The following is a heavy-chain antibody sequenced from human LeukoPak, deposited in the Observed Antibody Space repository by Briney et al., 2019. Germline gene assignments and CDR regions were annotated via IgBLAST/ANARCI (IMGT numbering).Heavy chain of an antibody. CDR2: INHSGST. D-gene: IGHD3-22*01. V-gene: IGHV4-34*01. CDR3: ARGRDRITMIVVVIPRPYFDY. CDR1: GGSFSGYY. Sequence: PSETLSLTCAVYGGSFSGYYWSWIRQPPGKRLEWIGEINHSGSTNYNPSLKSRVTISVDTSKNQFSLKLSSVTAADTAVYYCARGRDRITMIVVVIPRPYFDYWGQGTLVTVSS. J-gene: IGHJ4*02.